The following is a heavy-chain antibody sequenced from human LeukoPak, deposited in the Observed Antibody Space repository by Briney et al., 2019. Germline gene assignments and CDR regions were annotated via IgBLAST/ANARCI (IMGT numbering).Heavy chain of an antibody. CDR1: GFTFSSYS. V-gene: IGHV3-21*01. J-gene: IGHJ4*02. D-gene: IGHD6-6*01. CDR2: ISSSSSYI. Sequence: PEGSLRLSCAASGFTFSSYSMNWVRQAPGKGLEWVSSISSSSSYIYYADSVKGRFTISRDNAKNSLYLQMNSLRAEDTAVYYCASTLLTYSSSSLGYWGQGTLVTVSS. CDR3: ASTLLTYSSSSLGY.